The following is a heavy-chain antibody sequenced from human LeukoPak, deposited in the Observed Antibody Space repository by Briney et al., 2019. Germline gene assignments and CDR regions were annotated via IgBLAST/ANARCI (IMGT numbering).Heavy chain of an antibody. CDR1: GFTFSSYS. D-gene: IGHD6-6*01. Sequence: GGSLRLSCAASGFTFSSYSMNWVRQAPGKELEWVSPISSSSSYIYYADSVKGRFTISRDNAKNSLYLQMNSLRAEDTAVYYCARGSIPYSSSSEGWYYYYYMDVWGKGTTVTVSS. J-gene: IGHJ6*03. CDR3: ARGSIPYSSSSEGWYYYYYMDV. V-gene: IGHV3-21*01. CDR2: ISSSSSYI.